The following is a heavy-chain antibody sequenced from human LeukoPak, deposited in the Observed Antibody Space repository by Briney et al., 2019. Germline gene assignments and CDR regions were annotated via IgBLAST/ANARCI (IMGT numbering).Heavy chain of an antibody. CDR1: GGSLSSSSYY. D-gene: IGHD1-26*01. CDR2: IYYSGTT. Sequence: PSETLSLTCTVSGGSLSSSSYYWGWIRQPPGKGLEWIGSIYYSGTTYYNPSLMSRITISVDRSQNQFSLKMRDVTAADTAVYFCATADWESFYFDSWGQGVLVAVSS. J-gene: IGHJ4*02. V-gene: IGHV4-39*07. CDR3: ATADWESFYFDS.